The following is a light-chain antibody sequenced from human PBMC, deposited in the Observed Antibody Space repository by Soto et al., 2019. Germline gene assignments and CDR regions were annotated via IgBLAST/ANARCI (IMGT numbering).Light chain of an antibody. J-gene: IGKJ1*01. CDR2: GPS. CDR3: HQYASSPQT. Sequence: EIVLTQSPGTLSLSPGERATLSCRASQSVAKNYLAWYQQEPGQAPRLLIYGPSSRATGIPDRFSGSGSGTDFTLTISRLEPEDFAVYYCHQYASSPQTFGHGTKVESK. CDR1: QSVAKNY. V-gene: IGKV3-20*01.